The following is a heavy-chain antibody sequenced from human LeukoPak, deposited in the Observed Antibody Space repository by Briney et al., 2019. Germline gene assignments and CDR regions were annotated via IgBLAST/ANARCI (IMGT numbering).Heavy chain of an antibody. CDR1: GFTFGDNA. CDR2: ISGSGGST. Sequence: GGSLRLSCTASGFTFGDNAMSWVRQAPGKGLEWVSAISGSGGSTYYADSVKGRFTISRDNSKNTLYLQMNSLRAEDTAVYYCAKAIVLMANFDYWGQGTLVTVSS. V-gene: IGHV3-23*01. CDR3: AKAIVLMANFDY. D-gene: IGHD2-8*01. J-gene: IGHJ4*02.